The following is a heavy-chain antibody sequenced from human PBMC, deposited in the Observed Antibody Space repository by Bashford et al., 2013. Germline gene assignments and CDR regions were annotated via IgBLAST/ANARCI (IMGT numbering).Heavy chain of an antibody. V-gene: IGHV3-74*01. J-gene: IGHJ6*02. Sequence: VRQAPGKGLVWVSRINSDGSSTSYADSVKGRFTISRDNAKNTLYLQMNSLRAEDTAVYYCARDSSVVIWGRTVNNGMDVWGQGTTVTVSS. D-gene: IGHD2-21*01. CDR3: ARDSSVVIWGRTVNNGMDV. CDR2: INSDGSST.